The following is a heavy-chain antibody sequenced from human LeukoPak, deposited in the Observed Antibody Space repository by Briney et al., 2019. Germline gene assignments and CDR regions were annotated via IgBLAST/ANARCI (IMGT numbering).Heavy chain of an antibody. D-gene: IGHD3-22*01. CDR3: AREAISYYDSSGYHRVEYFQN. Sequence: GGSLRLSCAASGFTFSSYSMNWVRQAPGKGLEWVSSISSSSSYIYYADSVKGRFTISRDNAKNSLYLQMNSLRAEDTAVYYCAREAISYYDSSGYHRVEYFQNWGQGTLVTVSS. CDR2: ISSSSSYI. V-gene: IGHV3-21*01. CDR1: GFTFSSYS. J-gene: IGHJ1*01.